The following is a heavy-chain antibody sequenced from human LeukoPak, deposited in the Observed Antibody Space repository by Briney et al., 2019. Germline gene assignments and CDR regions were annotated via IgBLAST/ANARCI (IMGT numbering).Heavy chain of an antibody. CDR3: ATGLPWDLTISGTSTFDY. CDR1: GVSIRSSSFY. CDR2: IYESGST. Sequence: SETLSLTCTVSGVSIRSSSFYWGWIRQPPGKGLEGIGSIYESGSTYYRPSCKSRVTMSVDTSKNQFSLRLSYASAEDTAVYYCATGLPWDLTISGTSTFDYWGQGSLVTVSS. D-gene: IGHD1-26*01. V-gene: IGHV4-39*01. J-gene: IGHJ4*02.